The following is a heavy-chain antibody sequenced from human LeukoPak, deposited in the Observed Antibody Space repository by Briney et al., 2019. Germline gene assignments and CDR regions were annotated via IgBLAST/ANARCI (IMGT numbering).Heavy chain of an antibody. V-gene: IGHV4-59*01. Sequence: TSETLSLTCTVSGGSISSYYWSWIRQPPGKGLEWIGYIYYSGSTNYNPSLKSRVTISVDTSKNQFSLKLSSVIAADTAVYYCARGIAAVGNYFDYWGQGTLVTASS. D-gene: IGHD6-13*01. CDR1: GGSISSYY. CDR3: ARGIAAVGNYFDY. J-gene: IGHJ4*02. CDR2: IYYSGST.